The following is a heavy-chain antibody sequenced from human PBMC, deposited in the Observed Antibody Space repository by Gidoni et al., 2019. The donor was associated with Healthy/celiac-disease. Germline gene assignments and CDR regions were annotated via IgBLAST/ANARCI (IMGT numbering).Heavy chain of an antibody. CDR2: IYYSGST. Sequence: QVQLQESGPGLVKPSQTLSLTCTVSGGSISSGGYYWRWIRQHPGKGLEWIGYIYYSGSTYYNPSLKSLVTISVDTSKNQFSLKLSSVTAADTAVYYCARGTPYGDYVLGGADWYFDLWGRGTLVTVSS. J-gene: IGHJ2*01. D-gene: IGHD4-17*01. CDR1: GGSISSGGYY. CDR3: ARGTPYGDYVLGGADWYFDL. V-gene: IGHV4-31*01.